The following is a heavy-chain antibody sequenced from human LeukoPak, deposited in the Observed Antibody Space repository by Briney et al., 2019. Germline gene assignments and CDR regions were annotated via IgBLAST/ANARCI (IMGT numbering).Heavy chain of an antibody. CDR3: ARGGYDYVWGSYPPSYYFDY. CDR2: INHSGST. J-gene: IGHJ4*02. CDR1: GGSVSSGSYY. V-gene: IGHV4-39*07. D-gene: IGHD3-16*02. Sequence: SETLSLTCTVSGGSVSSGSYYWSWIRQPPGKGLEWIGEINHSGSTNYNPSLKSRVTISVDTSKNQFSLKLSSVTAADTAVYYCARGGYDYVWGSYPPSYYFDYWGQGTLVTVSS.